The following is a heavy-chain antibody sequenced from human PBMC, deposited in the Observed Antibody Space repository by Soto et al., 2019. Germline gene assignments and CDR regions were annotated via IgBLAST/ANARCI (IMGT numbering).Heavy chain of an antibody. CDR3: ARDERGSSSDYYYYYMDV. V-gene: IGHV1-18*01. J-gene: IGHJ6*03. Sequence: ASVKVSCKASGYTFTSYGISWVRQAPGQGLEWMGWISAYNGNTNYAQKLQGRVTMTTDTSTSTAYMELRSLRSDDTAVYYCARDERGSSSDYYYYYMDVWGKGTTVTVSS. D-gene: IGHD6-6*01. CDR2: ISAYNGNT. CDR1: GYTFTSYG.